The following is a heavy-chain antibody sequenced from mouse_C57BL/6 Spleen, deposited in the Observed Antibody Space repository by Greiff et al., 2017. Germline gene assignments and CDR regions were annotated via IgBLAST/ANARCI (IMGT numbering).Heavy chain of an antibody. V-gene: IGHV1-82*01. J-gene: IGHJ1*03. CDR2: IYPGDGDT. D-gene: IGHD2-3*01. CDR3: ARSRDGLDV. CDR1: GYAFSSSW. Sequence: VQLQQSGPELVKPGASVKISCKASGYAFSSSWMNWVKQRPGKGLEWIGRIYPGDGDTNYNGKFKGKATLTADKSSSTAYMQLSSLTSEDSAVYFCARSRDGLDVWGTGTTGTVSS.